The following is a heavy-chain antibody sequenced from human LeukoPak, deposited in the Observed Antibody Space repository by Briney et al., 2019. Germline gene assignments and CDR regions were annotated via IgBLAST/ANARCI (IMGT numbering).Heavy chain of an antibody. CDR3: ARDAANGRSDSFDI. V-gene: IGHV1-46*01. CDR1: GFTFTTYL. J-gene: IGHJ3*02. D-gene: IGHD1-26*01. CDR2: INTSSVGT. Sequence: ASVKVSCKASGFTFTTYLIHWVRQAPGHGLEWMGEINTSSVGTNYAPKFQGRVTMTRDTSTSTVYMELSSLMSDDTAIYLVARDAANGRSDSFDIWGQGTMVTVSS.